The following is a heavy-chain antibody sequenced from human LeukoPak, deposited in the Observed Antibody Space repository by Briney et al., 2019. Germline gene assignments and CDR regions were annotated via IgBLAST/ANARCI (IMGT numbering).Heavy chain of an antibody. J-gene: IGHJ4*02. CDR3: AKPFNIVVVPAAMKY. V-gene: IGHV3-30*02. D-gene: IGHD2-2*01. Sequence: GGSLRLSCAASGFTSSSYGMHWVRQAPGKGLEWVAFIRYDGSNKYYADSVKGRFTISRDNSKNTLYLQMNSLRAEDTAVYYCAKPFNIVVVPAAMKYWGQGTLVTVSS. CDR2: IRYDGSNK. CDR1: GFTSSSYG.